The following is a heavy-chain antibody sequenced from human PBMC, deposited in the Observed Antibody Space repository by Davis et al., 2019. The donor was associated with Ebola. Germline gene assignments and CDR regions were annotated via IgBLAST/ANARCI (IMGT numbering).Heavy chain of an antibody. J-gene: IGHJ4*02. CDR1: GYTFTSYA. D-gene: IGHD1-26*01. V-gene: IGHV1-3*01. CDR2: INAGNGNT. Sequence: AASVKASCKASGYTFTSYAMHWVRQAPGQRLEWMGWINAGNGNTKYSQKFQGRVTITRDTSASTAYMELSSLRSEDTAVYYCAREGLRGSYYYWGQGTLVTVSS. CDR3: AREGLRGSYYY.